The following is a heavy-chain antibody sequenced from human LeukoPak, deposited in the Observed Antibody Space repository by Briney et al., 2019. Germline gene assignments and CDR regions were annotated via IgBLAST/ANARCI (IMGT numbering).Heavy chain of an antibody. CDR3: ARHSPIVVVPAATRLPLGVDY. J-gene: IGHJ4*02. CDR2: IYYSGST. Sequence: SETLSLTCTVSGGSISSSSYYWGWIRQPPGKGLEWIGSIYYSGSTYYNPSLKSRVTISVDTSKNQFFLKLSSVTAADTAVYYCARHSPIVVVPAATRLPLGVDYWGQGTLVTVSS. D-gene: IGHD2-2*01. CDR1: GGSISSSSYY. V-gene: IGHV4-39*01.